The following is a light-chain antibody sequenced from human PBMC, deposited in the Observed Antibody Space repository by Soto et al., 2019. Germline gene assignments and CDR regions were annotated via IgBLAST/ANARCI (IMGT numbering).Light chain of an antibody. Sequence: QSVLTQPPSASASLGASVTLTCTLSSGYSNYKVDWYQQRPGKGPRFVMRVGTGEIVGSKGDGIPDRFSVLGSGLNRYLTIKNIREEDESDYHCGADHGSGSNFVVFGGGTKLTVL. CDR1: SGYSNYK. J-gene: IGLJ2*01. CDR2: VGTGEIVG. V-gene: IGLV9-49*01. CDR3: GADHGSGSNFVV.